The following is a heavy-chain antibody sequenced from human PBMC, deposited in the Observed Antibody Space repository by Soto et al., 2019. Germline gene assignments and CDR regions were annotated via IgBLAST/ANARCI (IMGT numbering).Heavy chain of an antibody. V-gene: IGHV1-18*01. CDR3: ARAEGGSYYFEYFDY. J-gene: IGHJ4*02. CDR2: ISAYNGNT. Sequence: ASVKVSCKASGYTFTSYGISWVRQAPGQGLEWMGWISAYNGNTNYAQKLQGRVTMTTDTSTSTAYMELRSLRSDDTAVYYCARAEGGSYYFEYFDYWGQGTLVTVSS. D-gene: IGHD1-26*01. CDR1: GYTFTSYG.